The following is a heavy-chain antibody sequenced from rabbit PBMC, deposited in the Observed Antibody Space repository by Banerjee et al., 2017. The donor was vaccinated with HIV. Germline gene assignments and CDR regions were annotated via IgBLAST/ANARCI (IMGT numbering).Heavy chain of an antibody. CDR1: GFSFSSSYY. D-gene: IGHD6-1*01. CDR2: INTGNGKT. Sequence: QEQLVESGGGLVQPEGSLTLTCTASGFSFSSSYYIYWVRQAPGKGLEWIGCINTGNGKTGYVNWAKGRFTISKTSSTTVTLQMTSLTAADTATYFCARSYYSYVFPGTGAFDPWGPGTLVTVS. J-gene: IGHJ2*01. CDR3: ARSYYSYVFPGTGAFDP. V-gene: IGHV1S45*01.